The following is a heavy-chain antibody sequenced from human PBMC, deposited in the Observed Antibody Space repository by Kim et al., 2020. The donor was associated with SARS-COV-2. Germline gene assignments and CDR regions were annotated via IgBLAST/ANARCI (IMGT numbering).Heavy chain of an antibody. V-gene: IGHV3-11*01. J-gene: IGHJ4*02. CDR3: ARVSSSWSIR. Sequence: TIYYADSVKGRFTITRDNAKNTLYLQMNTLTAEATAVYYCARVSSSWSIRWGQGTLVTVSS. CDR2: TI. D-gene: IGHD6-13*01.